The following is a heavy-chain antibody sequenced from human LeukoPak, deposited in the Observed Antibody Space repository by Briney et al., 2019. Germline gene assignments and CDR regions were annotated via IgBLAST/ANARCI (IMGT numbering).Heavy chain of an antibody. CDR3: ARRHISSWFFDY. CDR1: GFTFSTYA. Sequence: GGSLRLSCAASGFTFSTYAISWVRQAPGRRLEWVSGIGGGGGSTYYADSMKGRFTISRDNSKNTLYLQVNSLRAEDTAIYYCARRHISSWFFDYWGQGTLVTVSS. V-gene: IGHV3-23*01. CDR2: IGGGGGST. D-gene: IGHD6-13*01. J-gene: IGHJ4*02.